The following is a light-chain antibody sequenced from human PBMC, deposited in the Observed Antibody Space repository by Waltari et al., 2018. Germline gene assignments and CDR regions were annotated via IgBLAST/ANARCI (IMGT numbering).Light chain of an antibody. Sequence: QSVLTQPPSASGTPGQTVTISCSGSSSNIGVNTVNWYQQLPGTAPKLLIYTDNRLPSGVPDRFSGSKSGTSASLAISGLQSEDEADYHCQTWDDSLNGVVFGGGTKLTVL. J-gene: IGLJ2*01. V-gene: IGLV1-44*01. CDR1: SSNIGVNT. CDR3: QTWDDSLNGVV. CDR2: TDN.